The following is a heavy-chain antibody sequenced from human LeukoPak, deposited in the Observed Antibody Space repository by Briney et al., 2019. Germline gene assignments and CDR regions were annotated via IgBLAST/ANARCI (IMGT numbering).Heavy chain of an antibody. V-gene: IGHV4-59*01. CDR1: TDSTNTYY. J-gene: IGHJ4*02. CDR3: ARGWGSGYYYRGAPYFDY. Sequence: PSETLSLTCSVSTDSTNTYYWSWIRQPPGKGLEWIGYIYYSGSTNYNPSLKSRVTISVDTSKNQFSLKLSSVTAADTAVYCCARGWGSGYYYRGAPYFDYWGQGTLVTVSS. D-gene: IGHD3-22*01. CDR2: IYYSGST.